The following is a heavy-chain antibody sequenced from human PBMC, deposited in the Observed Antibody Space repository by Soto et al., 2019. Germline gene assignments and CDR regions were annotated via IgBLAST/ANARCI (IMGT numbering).Heavy chain of an antibody. Sequence: PSETLSLTCTVYGGSLSSYYWSWIRQPAGKGLEWIGRIYTSGSTNYNPSLKRRVTMSVDTSKTQLSLKLSSVTAADTAVYYGARWSRQWILWFGETNYWYVDLWGRGTLVTVSS. D-gene: IGHD3-10*01. CDR2: IYTSGST. CDR1: GGSLSSYY. V-gene: IGHV4-4*07. J-gene: IGHJ2*01. CDR3: ARWSRQWILWFGETNYWYVDL.